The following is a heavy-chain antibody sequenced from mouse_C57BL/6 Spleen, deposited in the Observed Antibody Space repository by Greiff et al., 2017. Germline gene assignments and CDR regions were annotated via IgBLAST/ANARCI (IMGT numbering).Heavy chain of an antibody. J-gene: IGHJ1*03. Sequence: QVQLQQPGAELVKPGASVKMSCKASGYTFTSYWITWVKQRPGQGLEWIGDIYPGSGSTNYNEKLKSKGTLTVDTTSSTAYMLISSLPSEDSAVYYFVTTVVSKGYFDVGGTGTTVTVSS. CDR1: GYTFTSYW. CDR3: VTTVVSKGYFDV. CDR2: IYPGSGST. V-gene: IGHV1-55*01. D-gene: IGHD1-1*01.